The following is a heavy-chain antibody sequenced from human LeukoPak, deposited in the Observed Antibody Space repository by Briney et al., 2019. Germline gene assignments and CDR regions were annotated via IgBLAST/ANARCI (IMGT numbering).Heavy chain of an antibody. V-gene: IGHV3-30-3*01. CDR1: GFTFSSYA. CDR2: ISYDGSNK. CDR3: ARDPLSAAIEYFQH. D-gene: IGHD2-2*01. Sequence: GRSLRLSCAASGFTFSSYAMHWVRQAPGKGLEWVAVISYDGSNKYYADSVKGRFTISRDNSKNTLYLQMNSLRAEDTAVYYCARDPLSAAIEYFQHWGQGTLVTVSS. J-gene: IGHJ1*01.